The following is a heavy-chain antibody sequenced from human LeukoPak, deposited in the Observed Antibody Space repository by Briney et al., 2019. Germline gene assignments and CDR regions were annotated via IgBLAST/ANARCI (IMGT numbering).Heavy chain of an antibody. CDR1: GITSSTYV. V-gene: IGHV3-23*01. Sequence: HTGGSLRLSCAASGITSSTYVMNWVRQAPGKGLEWVSGISSAGSTYYADSVKGRFTISSDNSKNTLYLQMNGLRAEDTAVYYCATSRRTFWYFDLWGRGTLVAVS. CDR3: ATSRRTFWYFDL. J-gene: IGHJ2*01. CDR2: ISSAGST.